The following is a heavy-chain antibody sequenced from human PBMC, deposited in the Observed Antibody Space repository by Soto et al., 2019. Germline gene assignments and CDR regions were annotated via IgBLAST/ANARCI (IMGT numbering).Heavy chain of an antibody. D-gene: IGHD3-10*01. CDR3: ARGRFYGSGSHYSSPYYYGMDV. V-gene: IGHV1-69*06. CDR1: GGTFSSYA. CDR2: IIPIFGTA. Sequence: GASVKVSCKASGGTFSSYAISWVRQAPGQGLEWMGGIIPIFGTANYAQKFQGRVTITADKSTSTAYMELSSLRSEDTAVYYCARGRFYGSGSHYSSPYYYGMDVWGQGTTVTVSS. J-gene: IGHJ6*02.